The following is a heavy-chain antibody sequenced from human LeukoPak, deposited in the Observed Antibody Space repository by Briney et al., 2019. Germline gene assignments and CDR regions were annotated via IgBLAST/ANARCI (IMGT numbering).Heavy chain of an antibody. D-gene: IGHD3-9*01. V-gene: IGHV3-21*01. CDR1: GFTFSSYS. J-gene: IGHJ3*02. CDR2: ISSSSSYI. Sequence: GRSLRLSCAASGFTFSSYSMNWVRQAPGKGLEWASSISSSSSYIYYADSVKGRFTISRDNAKNSLYLQMNSLRAEDTAVYYCARGSLYYDILTGYYSHRDAFDIWGQGTMVTVSS. CDR3: ARGSLYYDILTGYYSHRDAFDI.